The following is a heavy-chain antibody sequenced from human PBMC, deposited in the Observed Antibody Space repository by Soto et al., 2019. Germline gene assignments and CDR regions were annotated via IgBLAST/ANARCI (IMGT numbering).Heavy chain of an antibody. CDR3: ARGPLSLYSADFR. Sequence: QVQLVQSGAEVKKPGASVRISCRTSGYTFTSYAITWLRHAPGQRLEWMGWINGGNGDTKYSHKFQDRLSITRDTSVTTVSLGLSSLTSEDTAIYYCARGPLSLYSADFRWGQGTLVTVSS. J-gene: IGHJ4*02. D-gene: IGHD1-26*01. V-gene: IGHV1-3*01. CDR1: GYTFTSYA. CDR2: INGGNGDT.